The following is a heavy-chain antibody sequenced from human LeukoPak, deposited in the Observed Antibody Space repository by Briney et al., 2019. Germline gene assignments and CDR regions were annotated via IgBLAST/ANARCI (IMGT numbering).Heavy chain of an antibody. V-gene: IGHV7-4-1*02. Sequence: GASVKVSCKASGYTFTSYAMNWVRQAPGQGLEWMGWINTNTGNPTYAQGFTGRFVFSLDTSVSTAYLQISSLKAEDTAVYYCARTSHVLRYFDWYSSGDAFDIWGQGTMVTVSS. D-gene: IGHD3-9*01. J-gene: IGHJ3*02. CDR1: GYTFTSYA. CDR3: ARTSHVLRYFDWYSSGDAFDI. CDR2: INTNTGNP.